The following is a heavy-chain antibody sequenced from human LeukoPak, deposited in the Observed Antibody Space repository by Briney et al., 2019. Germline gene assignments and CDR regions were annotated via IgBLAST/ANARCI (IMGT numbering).Heavy chain of an antibody. J-gene: IGHJ4*02. CDR1: GFTFGDYY. CDR2: ISNSGNTI. V-gene: IGHV3-11*01. CDR3: ARYRVITNDYFDS. D-gene: IGHD3-16*01. Sequence: GGSLRLSCAASGFTFGDYYMSWIRQAPGKGLEWVSYISNSGNTIKEADSVRGRFTISRDNAQNSLFLQMKSLRADDTAVYYCARYRVITNDYFDSWGQGTLVTVSS.